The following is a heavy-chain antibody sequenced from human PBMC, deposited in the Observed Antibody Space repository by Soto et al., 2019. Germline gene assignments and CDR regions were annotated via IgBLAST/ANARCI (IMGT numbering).Heavy chain of an antibody. D-gene: IGHD3-22*01. J-gene: IGHJ4*02. CDR3: AREMNYYDTSGDSYFDY. CDR1: GGSISSGSYH. V-gene: IGHV4-31*03. Sequence: QVQLQESGPGLVKPSRTLSLTCTVSGGSISSGSYHWSWIRQHPGKGLEWIGYIYYSGTTYYNPSLKSRVTISVDPSKNQFSLRLSSVTATDTAVYYCAREMNYYDTSGDSYFDYWGQGTLVTVSS. CDR2: IYYSGTT.